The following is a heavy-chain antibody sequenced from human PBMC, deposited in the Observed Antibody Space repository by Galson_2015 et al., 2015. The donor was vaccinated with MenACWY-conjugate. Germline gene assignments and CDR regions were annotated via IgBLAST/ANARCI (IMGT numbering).Heavy chain of an antibody. V-gene: IGHV3-23*01. CDR2: MGGRGDTT. CDR3: VKLGGRYAYDPLDY. Sequence: SLRLSCAASGFTFSIYGMSWVRQTPGKGLGGVSAMGGRGDTTNYADSEKGRFTISRDNAKNTMYLQMNSLSAEDTAVYYCVKLGGRYAYDPLDYSGQGTLVTVSS. CDR1: GFTFSIYG. D-gene: IGHD3-16*01. J-gene: IGHJ4*02.